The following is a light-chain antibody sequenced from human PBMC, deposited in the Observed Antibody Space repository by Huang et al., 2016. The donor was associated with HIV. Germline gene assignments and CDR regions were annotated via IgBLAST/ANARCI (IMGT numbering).Light chain of an antibody. Sequence: DIVMTQSPDFLAVSLGERATISCKSSPSLLNSPNRKNDLAWYQQNPGQPPKLLFYWSSVREAGVPDRFIGSGSGTDFTLTITSLQAEDVAVYFCQQYFFSPMTFGPGTKVDI. CDR2: WSS. CDR1: PSLLNSPNRKND. J-gene: IGKJ3*01. CDR3: QQYFFSPMT. V-gene: IGKV4-1*01.